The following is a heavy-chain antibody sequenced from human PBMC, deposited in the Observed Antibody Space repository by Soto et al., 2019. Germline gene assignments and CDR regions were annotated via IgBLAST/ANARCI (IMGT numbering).Heavy chain of an antibody. CDR1: GGSFSGYY. J-gene: IGHJ4*02. D-gene: IGHD4-17*01. V-gene: IGHV4-34*01. Sequence: QVQLQQWGAGLLKPSETLSLTCAVYGGSFSGYYWSWIRQPPGKGLEWIGEINHSGSTNYNPSLKSRVTISVDTSKNQFSLKLSSVTAADTAVYYCASMDAVTTPRYFDYWGQGTLVTVSS. CDR3: ASMDAVTTPRYFDY. CDR2: INHSGST.